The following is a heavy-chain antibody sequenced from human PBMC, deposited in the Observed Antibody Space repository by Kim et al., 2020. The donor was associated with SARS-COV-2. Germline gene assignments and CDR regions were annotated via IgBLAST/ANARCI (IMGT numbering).Heavy chain of an antibody. J-gene: IGHJ3*02. CDR3: VKPYCGGDCLDAFDI. D-gene: IGHD2-21*02. CDR1: GFTFSSYA. Sequence: GGSLRLSCSASGFTFSSYAMHWVRQAPGKGLEYVSAISSNGGSTYYADSVKGRFTISRDNSKNTLYLQMSSLRAEDTAVYYCVKPYCGGDCLDAFDIWGQGTMVTVSS. V-gene: IGHV3-64D*09. CDR2: ISSNGGST.